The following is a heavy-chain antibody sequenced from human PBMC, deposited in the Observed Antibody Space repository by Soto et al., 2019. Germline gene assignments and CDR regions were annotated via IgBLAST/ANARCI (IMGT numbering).Heavy chain of an antibody. CDR3: ARQDTVYNGMDV. V-gene: IGHV4-30-4*01. D-gene: IGHD4-17*01. J-gene: IGHJ6*02. CDR1: GGYIRSRDYY. Sequence: SLTCPVSGGYIRSRDYYWSWIRQTPGKGLEWIGYIYYSGSTYYNPSLKSRTTISVDTSKNQFSLKLSSVTAADTVVYYCARQDTVYNGMDVSGQGPTVSVSS. CDR2: IYYSGST.